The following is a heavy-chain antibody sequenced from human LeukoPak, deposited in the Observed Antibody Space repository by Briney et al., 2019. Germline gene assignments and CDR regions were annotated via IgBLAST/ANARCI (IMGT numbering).Heavy chain of an antibody. Sequence: GGSLRLSCAASGFTVSSNYMSWVRQAPGKGLEWVSIIDRGGSTYYADSVKGRSTISRDNSKSTLYLQMNSLRGEDTAVYYCASRDRGYYYGMDVWGQGTTVTVSS. CDR3: ASRDRGYYYGMDV. CDR1: GFTVSSNY. CDR2: IDRGGST. J-gene: IGHJ6*02. V-gene: IGHV3-53*01. D-gene: IGHD5-24*01.